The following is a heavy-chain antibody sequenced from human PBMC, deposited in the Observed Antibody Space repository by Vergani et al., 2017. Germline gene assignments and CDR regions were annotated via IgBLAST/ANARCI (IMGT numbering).Heavy chain of an antibody. Sequence: QVQVVQSGAEVKKPGASVKVSCKASGYTFTGYYMHWVRQAPGQGLEWMGWINPNSGGTNYAQKFQGRVTMTRDTSISTAYMELSRLRSDDTAVYYCARDRRYCSGGSCYSFDYWGQGTLVTVSS. CDR2: INPNSGGT. D-gene: IGHD2-15*01. CDR1: GYTFTGYY. CDR3: ARDRRYCSGGSCYSFDY. J-gene: IGHJ4*02. V-gene: IGHV1-2*02.